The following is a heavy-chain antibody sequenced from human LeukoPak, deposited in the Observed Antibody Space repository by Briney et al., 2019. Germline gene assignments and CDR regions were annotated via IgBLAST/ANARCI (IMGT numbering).Heavy chain of an antibody. D-gene: IGHD3-10*01. V-gene: IGHV4-31*03. CDR2: IYYSGST. CDR1: GGSISSGGYY. J-gene: IGHJ4*02. Sequence: SETLSLTCTVSGGSISSGGYYWSWIRQHPGKGLEWIGYIYYSGSTYYNPSLKSRVTISVDTSKNQFSLKLSSVTAADTAVYYCARYKGLMVRGVIPYFEYWGQGTLVTVSS. CDR3: ARYKGLMVRGVIPYFEY.